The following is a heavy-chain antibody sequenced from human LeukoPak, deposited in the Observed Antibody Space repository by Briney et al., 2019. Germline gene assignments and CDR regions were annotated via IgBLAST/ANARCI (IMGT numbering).Heavy chain of an antibody. CDR2: IYPADSDT. CDR1: GYNFVNLW. V-gene: IGHV5-51*01. Sequence: PGESLKISCKASGYNFVNLWIGWVRQMPGKGLEWMGIIYPADSDTKYSPSFQGQVTISVDTSINTVYLQWSNLEASDTAMYYCARQYRMDVWGQGTMVIISS. CDR3: ARQYRMDV. D-gene: IGHD3-16*02. J-gene: IGHJ6*02.